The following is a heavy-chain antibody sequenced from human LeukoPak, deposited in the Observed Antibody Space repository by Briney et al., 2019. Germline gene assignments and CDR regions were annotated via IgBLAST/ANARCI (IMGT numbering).Heavy chain of an antibody. CDR1: GCTFSSYA. J-gene: IGHJ3*02. V-gene: IGHV1-69*05. D-gene: IGHD6-19*01. Sequence: GSSVTVSCKASGCTFSSYAISWVRQAPGQGLEWMGRIIPIFGTANYAQKFQGRVTITTDESTSTAYMELSSLRSEDTAVYYCASDYSSTSRYSSGLDAFDIWGQGTMVTVSS. CDR3: ASDYSSTSRYSSGLDAFDI. CDR2: IIPIFGTA.